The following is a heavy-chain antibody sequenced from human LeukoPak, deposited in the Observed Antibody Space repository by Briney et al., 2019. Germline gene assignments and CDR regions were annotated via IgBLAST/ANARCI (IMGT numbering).Heavy chain of an antibody. CDR3: ARAHGSVRGNLHWFDP. D-gene: IGHD3-10*01. Sequence: PSQTLSLTCTVSGGSISSCDYYWSWIRQPPGKGLEWIGYIYYSGSTYYNPSLKSRVTISVDTSKNQFSLKLSSVTAADTAVYYCARAHGSVRGNLHWFDPWGQGTLVTVSS. CDR1: GGSISSCDYY. J-gene: IGHJ5*02. V-gene: IGHV4-30-4*01. CDR2: IYYSGST.